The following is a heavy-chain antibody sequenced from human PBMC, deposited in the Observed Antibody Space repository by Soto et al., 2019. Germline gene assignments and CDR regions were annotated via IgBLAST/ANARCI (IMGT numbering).Heavy chain of an antibody. CDR3: ARDGYNWNVGGYHMDV. V-gene: IGHV3-74*01. D-gene: IGHD1-1*01. CDR1: GFTFSSYW. Sequence: EVQLVESGGGLVQTGGSLRLSCAASGFTFSSYWMHWVRQAPGKGLVWVSHVHSDGSSTSYADSVKGRFTISRDNAKNKLYLQMNSLRAEDTAVYYCARDGYNWNVGGYHMDVWGKGTPVTVSS. CDR2: VHSDGSST. J-gene: IGHJ6*03.